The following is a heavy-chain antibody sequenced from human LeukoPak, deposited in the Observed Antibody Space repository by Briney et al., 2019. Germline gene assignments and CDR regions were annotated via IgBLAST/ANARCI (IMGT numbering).Heavy chain of an antibody. CDR1: GYTFTSYD. CDR2: MNPNSGGT. J-gene: IGHJ4*02. V-gene: IGHV1-2*02. Sequence: ASVKVSCKASGYTFTSYDINWVRQATGQGLEWMGWMNPNSGGTNYAQKFQGRVTMTRDTSISTAYMELSRLRSDDTAVYYCASSIAVAGFDYWGQGTLVTVSS. CDR3: ASSIAVAGFDY. D-gene: IGHD6-19*01.